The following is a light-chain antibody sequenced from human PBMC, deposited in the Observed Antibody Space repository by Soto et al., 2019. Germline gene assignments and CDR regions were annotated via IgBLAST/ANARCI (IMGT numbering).Light chain of an antibody. Sequence: EIVLTQSPGTLSLSPGERATLSCRASQSVSSSYLAWYQQKPGQPPRLLIYGAYSRATGIPDRFSGSGSGTDFTLTIRSLQPDDFATYYCKQYYSYSWTFGQGTKVDIK. V-gene: IGKV3-20*01. CDR1: QSVSSSY. CDR3: KQYYSYSWT. J-gene: IGKJ1*01. CDR2: GAY.